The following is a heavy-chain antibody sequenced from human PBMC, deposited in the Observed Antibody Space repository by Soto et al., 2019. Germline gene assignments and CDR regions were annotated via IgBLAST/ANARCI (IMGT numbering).Heavy chain of an antibody. J-gene: IGHJ6*02. D-gene: IGHD1-26*01. CDR2: IWHDGNNK. CDR3: ASDLVGASDSYGLDV. Sequence: GGSLRLTCAASGFTFSNYGMHWVRQAPGKGLEWVAIIWHDGNNKYYADSVRGRFIISRDNSKNRLYLQMNSLRAEDTAVYYCASDLVGASDSYGLDVWGQGTPVTVSS. V-gene: IGHV3-33*01. CDR1: GFTFSNYG.